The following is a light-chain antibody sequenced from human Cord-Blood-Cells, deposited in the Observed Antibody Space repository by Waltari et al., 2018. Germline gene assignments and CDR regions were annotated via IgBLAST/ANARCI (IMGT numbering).Light chain of an antibody. V-gene: IGLV2-23*01. J-gene: IGLJ3*02. CDR1: SSDVGSYNL. Sequence: QSALTQPASVSGSPGQSITISCTGTSSDVGSYNLVSWYRQHPGKAPKLMIYEGSKRPSGVSNRFSGSKSGNTASLTISGLQAEDEADYYCCSYAGSSTWVFGGGTKLTVI. CDR3: CSYAGSSTWV. CDR2: EGS.